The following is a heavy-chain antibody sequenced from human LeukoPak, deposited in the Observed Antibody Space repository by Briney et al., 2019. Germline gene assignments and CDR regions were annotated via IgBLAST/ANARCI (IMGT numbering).Heavy chain of an antibody. Sequence: GGSLRLSCAASGFIVSSDFMNWVRQAPGKGLEWVSAMNSGGSTFYADSVKGRFIISRDNAKNTLYLQMNSLRAEDTAVYYCAWPWDYWGQGTLVTVSS. CDR1: GFIVSSDF. J-gene: IGHJ4*02. V-gene: IGHV3-53*01. CDR2: MNSGGST. CDR3: AWPWDY.